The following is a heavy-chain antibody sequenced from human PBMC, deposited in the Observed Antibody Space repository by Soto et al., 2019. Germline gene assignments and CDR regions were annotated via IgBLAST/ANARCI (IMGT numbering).Heavy chain of an antibody. D-gene: IGHD3-9*01. V-gene: IGHV1-8*01. CDR1: GYTFTSYD. CDR3: AREGRPPFEDYGMDV. J-gene: IGHJ6*02. CDR2: MNPNSGNT. Sequence: GASVKVSCKASGYTFTSYDINWVRQATGQGLEWMGWMNPNSGNTGYAQKFQGRVTMTRNTSISTAYMELSSLRSEDTAVYYCAREGRPPFEDYGMDVWGQGTTVTVSS.